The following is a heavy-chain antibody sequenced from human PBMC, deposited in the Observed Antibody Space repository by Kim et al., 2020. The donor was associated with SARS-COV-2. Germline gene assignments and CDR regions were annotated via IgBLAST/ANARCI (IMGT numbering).Heavy chain of an antibody. CDR1: GGSFSGYY. J-gene: IGHJ4*02. CDR2: INHSGST. V-gene: IGHV4-34*01. CDR3: ARESPHWSGYPFDY. D-gene: IGHD3-3*01. Sequence: SETLSLTCAVYGGSFSGYYWSWIRQPPGKGLEWIGEINHSGSTNYNPSLKSRVTISVDTSKNQFSLKLSSVTAADTAVYYCARESPHWSGYPFDYWGQGTLVTVSS.